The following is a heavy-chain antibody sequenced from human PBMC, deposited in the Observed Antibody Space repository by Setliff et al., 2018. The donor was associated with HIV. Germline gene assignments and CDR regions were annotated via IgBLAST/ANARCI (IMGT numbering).Heavy chain of an antibody. CDR2: IYYSGDS. CDR1: GASITSSY. J-gene: IGHJ4*02. V-gene: IGHV4-59*08. CDR3: ARFARDPTD. Sequence: SETLSLTCTVSGASITSSYWTWIQQSPGRGLEYLGYIYYSGDSNYSPSLKSRLSMSLDASTSQFSLRLNSLTAADTAMYYCARFARDPTDWGRGILVTVSS.